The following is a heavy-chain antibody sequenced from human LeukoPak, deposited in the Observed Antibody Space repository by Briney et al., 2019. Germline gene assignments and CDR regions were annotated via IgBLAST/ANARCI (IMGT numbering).Heavy chain of an antibody. D-gene: IGHD1-26*01. CDR3: ARLNYYGFDY. CDR1: GGSFSGYY. Sequence: SETLSLTCAVYGGSFSGYYWSWIRQPPGKGLEWIGEINHSGSTNYNPSLKSRVTISVDTSKSQFSLKLSSVTAADTAVYYCARLNYYGFDYWGQGTLVTVSS. J-gene: IGHJ4*02. V-gene: IGHV4-34*01. CDR2: INHSGST.